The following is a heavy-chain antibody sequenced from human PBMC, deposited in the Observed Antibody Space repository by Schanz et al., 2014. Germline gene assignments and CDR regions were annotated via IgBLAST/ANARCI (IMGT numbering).Heavy chain of an antibody. J-gene: IGHJ4*02. CDR1: GYTFSDYY. Sequence: QVQVEQSGPEVKKPGASVKVSCKASGYTFSDYYIHWVRQAPGQGLEWMGWINPNTGGTNFAQKFQGRVTITRDTSASTAYMELRSLRSDDTAVYYCASSGAGYSSSWDFDYWGQGTLVTVSS. CDR3: ASSGAGYSSSWDFDY. V-gene: IGHV1-2*02. D-gene: IGHD6-13*01. CDR2: INPNTGGT.